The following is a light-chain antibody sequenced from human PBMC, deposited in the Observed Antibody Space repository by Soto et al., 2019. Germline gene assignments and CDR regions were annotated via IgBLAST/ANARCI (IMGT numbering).Light chain of an antibody. CDR1: QSVSSSY. J-gene: IGKJ2*01. CDR2: GAC. V-gene: IGKV3-20*01. CDR3: QQYGSSPYT. Sequence: EIVLTQSPGTLALSPGERASLSCRASQSVSSSYLAWYQQKPGQAPRLLIYGACSRATGIPDRFSGSGSGTDFTLTTSRLEPEDFAVYYCQQYGSSPYTFGQGTTLEI.